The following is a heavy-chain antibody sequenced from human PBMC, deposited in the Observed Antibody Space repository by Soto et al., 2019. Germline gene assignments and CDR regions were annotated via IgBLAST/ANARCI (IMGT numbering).Heavy chain of an antibody. CDR2: ISRYNGNT. CDR3: ARAGKYYYGSGSPFYYGMDV. J-gene: IGHJ6*02. CDR1: GYTFTSYG. Sequence: QVQLVQSGAEVKNPGASVKVSCKSSGYTFTSYGVSWVRQAPGQGLEWMGWISRYNGNTNYAQKLQGRVTMTTDTSTSPAYMELRSLRSDATAVYFCARAGKYYYGSGSPFYYGMDVWGQGITVTASS. V-gene: IGHV1-18*04. D-gene: IGHD3-10*01.